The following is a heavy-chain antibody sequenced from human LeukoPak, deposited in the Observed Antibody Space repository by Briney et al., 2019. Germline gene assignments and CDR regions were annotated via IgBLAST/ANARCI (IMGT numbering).Heavy chain of an antibody. J-gene: IGHJ1*01. V-gene: IGHV3-74*01. Sequence: GGSLRLSCEASGFTFSRYWMHWVRQAPGKGLVWVSRIKSDGKTNYADSVKGRFTISRDNAKHTVSLQMDSLRAEDTGVYYCARAPSEVGGYYPEYFRHWGQGTLVTVSS. CDR2: IKSDGKT. CDR1: GFTFSRYW. CDR3: ARAPSEVGGYYPEYFRH. D-gene: IGHD3-22*01.